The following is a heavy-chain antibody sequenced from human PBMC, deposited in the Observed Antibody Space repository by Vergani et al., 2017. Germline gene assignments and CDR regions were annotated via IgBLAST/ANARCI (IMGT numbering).Heavy chain of an antibody. CDR3: ARLGRYYYDSSGYY. D-gene: IGHD3-22*01. CDR1: GGSISSSSYY. Sequence: QLQLQESGPGLVKPPETLSLTCTVSGGSISSSSYYWGWIRQPPGKGLEWIGSIYYSGSTYYNPSLKSRVTISVDTSKNQFSLKLSSVTAADTAVYYCARLGRYYYDSSGYYWGQGTLVTVSS. CDR2: IYYSGST. J-gene: IGHJ4*02. V-gene: IGHV4-39*01.